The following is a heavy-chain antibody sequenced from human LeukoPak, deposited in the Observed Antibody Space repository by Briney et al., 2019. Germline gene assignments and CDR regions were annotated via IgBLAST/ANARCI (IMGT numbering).Heavy chain of an antibody. D-gene: IGHD1-26*01. CDR2: MSGSGGST. Sequence: GGSLRLSCAASGFTFSSYAMSWVRQAPGKGLGWVSAMSGSGGSTYYADSVKGRFTISRDNSKNTLYLQMNSLRAEDTAVYYCAKDEWEANDIDYWGQGTLVTVSS. J-gene: IGHJ4*02. CDR1: GFTFSSYA. CDR3: AKDEWEANDIDY. V-gene: IGHV3-23*01.